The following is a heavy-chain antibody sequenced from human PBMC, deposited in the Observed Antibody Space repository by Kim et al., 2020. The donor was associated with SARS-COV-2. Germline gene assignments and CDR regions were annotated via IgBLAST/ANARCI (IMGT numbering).Heavy chain of an antibody. V-gene: IGHV3-33*01. CDR3: ATVRGSDSSRWYADY. Sequence: GGSLRLSCAASGFTFRSYGMHWVRQAPGKGLEWVALISYDGSYKYYVDSVKGRFTVSRDNSKSTLYLQMNSLRVEDTAMYYCATVRGSDSSRWYADYWGQRTLVTVSS. J-gene: IGHJ4*02. CDR1: GFTFRSYG. D-gene: IGHD6-13*01. CDR2: ISYDGSYK.